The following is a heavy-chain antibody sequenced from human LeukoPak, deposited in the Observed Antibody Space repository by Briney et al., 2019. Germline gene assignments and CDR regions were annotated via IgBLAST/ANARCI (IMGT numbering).Heavy chain of an antibody. CDR3: AKYHWEAHFDY. V-gene: IGHV3-23*01. J-gene: IGHJ4*02. D-gene: IGHD1-1*01. Sequence: VASLRLSSAASGFTFSIYAMSCVPHAPQKRLEWVSAISGSGGSTYYTHSVKGPFTISRDNSKNTLYLQMNRLRAEDTAVYYCAKYHWEAHFDYWGQGTLVTVSS. CDR2: ISGSGGST. CDR1: GFTFSIYA.